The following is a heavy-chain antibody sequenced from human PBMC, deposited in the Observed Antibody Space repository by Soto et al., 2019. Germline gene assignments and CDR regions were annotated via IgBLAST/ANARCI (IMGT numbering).Heavy chain of an antibody. CDR3: ARRTQTLREDYGMDV. Sequence: ASETLSLTCTVSGVSISSSSYYWGWIRQPPGKGLEWIGSIYYSGSTYYNPSLKSRVTISVDTSKNQFSLKLSSVTAADTAVYYCARRTQTLREDYGMDVWGQGTTVTGSS. CDR1: GVSISSSSYY. J-gene: IGHJ6*02. CDR2: IYYSGST. V-gene: IGHV4-39*01.